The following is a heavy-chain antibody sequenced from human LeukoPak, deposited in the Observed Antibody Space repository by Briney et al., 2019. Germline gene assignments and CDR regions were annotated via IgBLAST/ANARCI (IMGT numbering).Heavy chain of an antibody. V-gene: IGHV4-59*01. Sequence: KTSETLSLTCTVSGGSISSYYWSWIRQPPGKGLEWIGYIYYSGSTNHNPSLKSRVTISVDTSKNQFSLKLSSVTAADTAVYYCARDYPGGYYYGMDVWGQGTTVTVSS. CDR1: GGSISSYY. CDR3: ARDYPGGYYYGMDV. J-gene: IGHJ6*02. CDR2: IYYSGST. D-gene: IGHD2-15*01.